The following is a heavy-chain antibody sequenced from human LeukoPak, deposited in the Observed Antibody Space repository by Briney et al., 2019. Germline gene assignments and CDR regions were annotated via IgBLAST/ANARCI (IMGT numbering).Heavy chain of an antibody. D-gene: IGHD3-3*01. CDR1: GFTFSNYS. Sequence: GGSLRLSCAASGFTFSNYSMNWVRQAPGKGLEWVSSISSSSHYIYYADSVKGRFTISRDNSKNTLYLQMNSLRAEDTAVYYCAKTGVTNGVYYFDYWGQGTLVTVSS. V-gene: IGHV3-21*04. CDR2: ISSSSHYI. CDR3: AKTGVTNGVYYFDY. J-gene: IGHJ4*02.